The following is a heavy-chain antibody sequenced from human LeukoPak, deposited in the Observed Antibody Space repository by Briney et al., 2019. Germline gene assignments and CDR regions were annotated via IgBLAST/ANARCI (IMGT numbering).Heavy chain of an antibody. CDR3: ARGILWFGEFNDAFDI. CDR2: IYYSGST. V-gene: IGHV4-59*01. D-gene: IGHD3-10*01. J-gene: IGHJ3*02. Sequence: SETLSLTCTVSGGSISSYYWSWIRQPPGKGLEWIGYIYYSGSTNYNPSLKSRVTISVDTSKNQSSLKLSSVTAADTAVYYCARGILWFGEFNDAFDIWGQGTMVTVSS. CDR1: GGSISSYY.